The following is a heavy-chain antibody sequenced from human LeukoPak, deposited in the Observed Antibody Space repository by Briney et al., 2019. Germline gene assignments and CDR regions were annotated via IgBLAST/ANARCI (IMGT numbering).Heavy chain of an antibody. Sequence: GGSLRLSCAASGFTFSDYYMSWIRQAPGKGLEWVSYISSSGSTIYYADSVEGRFTISRDNAKNSLYLQMNSLRAEDTAVYYCARDRLRFFDSYAFDVWGQGTMVTVSS. CDR2: ISSSGSTI. CDR1: GFTFSDYY. V-gene: IGHV3-11*01. D-gene: IGHD3-9*01. J-gene: IGHJ3*01. CDR3: ARDRLRFFDSYAFDV.